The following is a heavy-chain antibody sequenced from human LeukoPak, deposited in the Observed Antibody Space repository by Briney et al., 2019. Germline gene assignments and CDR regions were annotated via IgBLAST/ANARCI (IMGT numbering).Heavy chain of an antibody. J-gene: IGHJ6*03. CDR2: IRYDGTNT. V-gene: IGHV3-30*02. D-gene: IGHD3-9*01. CDR1: GFTFNEYA. Sequence: PGGSLRLSCAASGFTFNEYAMHWVRQAPGKGLVWVAFIRYDGTNTYYADSVRGRVTISRDNSKNTLYLQMNSLRAEDTAVYYCAKQGRDWLRDYYYYMDVWGKGTTVTISS. CDR3: AKQGRDWLRDYYYYMDV.